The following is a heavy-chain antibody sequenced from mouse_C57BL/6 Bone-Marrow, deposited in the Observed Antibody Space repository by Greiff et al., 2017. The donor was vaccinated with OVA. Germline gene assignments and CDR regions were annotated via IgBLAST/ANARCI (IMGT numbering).Heavy chain of an antibody. V-gene: IGHV1-81*01. Sequence: QVQLQQSGAELARPGASVKLSCKASGYTFTSYGISWVKQRTGQGLEWIGEIYPRSGNTYYNEKLKGKATLTADKSSSTAYMELRSLTSEDSAVYFCARWVYYDYDWFAYWGQGTLVTVSA. J-gene: IGHJ3*01. D-gene: IGHD2-4*01. CDR2: IYPRSGNT. CDR1: GYTFTSYG. CDR3: ARWVYYDYDWFAY.